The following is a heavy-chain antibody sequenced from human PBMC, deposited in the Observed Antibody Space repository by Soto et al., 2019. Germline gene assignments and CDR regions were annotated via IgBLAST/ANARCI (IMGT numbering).Heavy chain of an antibody. CDR2: IIPIFGTA. D-gene: IGHD3-22*01. Sequence: SVKVSCKASGGTFSSYAISWVRQAPGQGLEWMGGIIPIFGTANYAQKFQGRVTTTADESTSTAYMELSSLRSEDTAVYYCAREYYYDSSGPGYYYYYGMDVWGQGTTVTVSS. CDR3: AREYYYDSSGPGYYYYYGMDV. CDR1: GGTFSSYA. V-gene: IGHV1-69*13. J-gene: IGHJ6*02.